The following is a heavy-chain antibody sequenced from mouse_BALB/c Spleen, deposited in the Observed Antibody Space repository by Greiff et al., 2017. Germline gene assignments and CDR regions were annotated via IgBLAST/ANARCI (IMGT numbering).Heavy chain of an antibody. CDR3: ARRGTGTDY. CDR1: GFTFSSFG. CDR2: ISSGSSTI. V-gene: IGHV5-17*03. Sequence: EVKLMESGGGLVQPGGSRKLSCAASGFTFSSFGMHWVRQAPEKGLEWVAYISSGSSTIYYADTVKGRFTISRDNAKNTLYLQMSSLKSEDTAMYYCARRGTGTDYWGQGTTLTVSS. J-gene: IGHJ2*01. D-gene: IGHD4-1*01.